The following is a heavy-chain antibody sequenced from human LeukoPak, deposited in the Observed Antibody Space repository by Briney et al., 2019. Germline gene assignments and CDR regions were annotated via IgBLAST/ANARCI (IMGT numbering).Heavy chain of an antibody. CDR3: ARLKGDGEYGMDV. CDR1: GYSSTSYW. D-gene: IGHD4-17*01. V-gene: IGHV5-51*01. Sequence: GESLQISCQGSGYSSTSYWIGWVRQLPGKGLEWMVIIYPGDSDTSYSPSFQGQVTISADKSISTAYLQWSSLKASDTAMYYCARLKGDGEYGMDVWGQGTTVTVSS. CDR2: IYPGDSDT. J-gene: IGHJ6*02.